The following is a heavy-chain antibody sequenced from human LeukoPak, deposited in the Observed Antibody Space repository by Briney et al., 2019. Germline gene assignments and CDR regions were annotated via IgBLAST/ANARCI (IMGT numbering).Heavy chain of an antibody. D-gene: IGHD5-24*01. CDR2: ISSSSSYI. V-gene: IGHV3-21*01. J-gene: IGHJ4*02. CDR3: ARSVEMATNYYFDY. CDR1: GFTFSSYS. Sequence: PGGSLRLSCAASGFTFSSYSMNWVRQAPVKGLEWVSSISSSSSYIYYADSVKGRFTISRDNAKNSLYLQMNSLRAEDTAVYYCARSVEMATNYYFDYWGQGTLVTVSS.